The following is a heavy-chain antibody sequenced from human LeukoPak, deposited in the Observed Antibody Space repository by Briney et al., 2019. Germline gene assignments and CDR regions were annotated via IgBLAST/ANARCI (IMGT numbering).Heavy chain of an antibody. Sequence: GASVTVSCTASGYTFTSYGISWVRQAPGQGLEWMGWISANNGDTDYPPKLQDRVTMTTDTYTSTAYMELRSLRSDDTAMYYCARESHETREDYWGQGTLVTVSS. J-gene: IGHJ4*02. CDR2: ISANNGDT. CDR1: GYTFTSYG. V-gene: IGHV1-18*01. CDR3: ARESHETREDY. D-gene: IGHD1-1*01.